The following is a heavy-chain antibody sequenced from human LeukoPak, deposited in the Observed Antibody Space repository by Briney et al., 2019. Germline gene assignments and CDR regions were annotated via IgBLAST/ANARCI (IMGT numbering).Heavy chain of an antibody. CDR1: GFTFSSYS. J-gene: IGHJ4*02. D-gene: IGHD5-24*01. V-gene: IGHV3-21*01. Sequence: GGSLRLSCAASGFTFSSYSMNWVRQAPGKGLEWVSSISSSSYICYPDSVKGRFTISRDNAKNSLYLQMNSLRAEDTAVYYCARAPNRRRDGYNPFDYWGRGTLVTVSS. CDR2: ISSSSYI. CDR3: ARAPNRRRDGYNPFDY.